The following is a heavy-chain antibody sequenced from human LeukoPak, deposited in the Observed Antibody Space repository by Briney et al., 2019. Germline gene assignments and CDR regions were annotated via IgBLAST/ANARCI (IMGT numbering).Heavy chain of an antibody. CDR3: AELGITMIGGV. V-gene: IGHV3-21*01. Sequence: GGSLRLSCAASGFTFSSYSMNWVRQAPGKGLEWGSSISSSSSYIYYADSVKGRFTISRDNAKNSLYLQMNSLRAEDTAVYYCAELGITMIGGVWGKGTTVTISS. J-gene: IGHJ6*04. CDR1: GFTFSSYS. CDR2: ISSSSSYI. D-gene: IGHD3-10*02.